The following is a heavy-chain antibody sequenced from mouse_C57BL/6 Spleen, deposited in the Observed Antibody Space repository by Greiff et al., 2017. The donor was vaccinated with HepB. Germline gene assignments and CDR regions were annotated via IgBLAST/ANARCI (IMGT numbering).Heavy chain of an antibody. CDR2: INPSNGGT. CDR3: ARYYYGSSPLYAMDY. Sequence: QVQLQQPGTELVKPGASVKLSCKASGYTFTSYWMHWVKQRPGQGLEWIGNINPSNGGTNYNEKFKSKATLTVDKSSSTAYMQPSSLTSEDSAVYYCARYYYGSSPLYAMDYWGQGTSVTVSS. CDR1: GYTFTSYW. D-gene: IGHD1-1*01. V-gene: IGHV1-53*01. J-gene: IGHJ4*01.